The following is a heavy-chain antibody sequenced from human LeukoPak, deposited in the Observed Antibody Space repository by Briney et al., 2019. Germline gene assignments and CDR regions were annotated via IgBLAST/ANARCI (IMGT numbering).Heavy chain of an antibody. CDR2: ISGSGGST. CDR3: AKGEGSERLFYYYYMDV. D-gene: IGHD3-10*01. V-gene: IGHV3-23*01. CDR1: GFTFSSYA. Sequence: PGGSLRLSCAASGFTFSSYAMSWVRQAPGKGLEWVSAISGSGGSTYYADSVKGRFTISRDNSKNTLYLQMNSLRAEDTAVYYCAKGEGSERLFYYYYMDVWGKGTTVTVSS. J-gene: IGHJ6*03.